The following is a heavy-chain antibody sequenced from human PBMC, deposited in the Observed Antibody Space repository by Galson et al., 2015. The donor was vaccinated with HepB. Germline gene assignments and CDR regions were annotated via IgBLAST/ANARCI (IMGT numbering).Heavy chain of an antibody. J-gene: IGHJ6*02. Sequence: CAISGDSVSSNSAAWNWIRQSPSRGLEWLGRTFYRSNWHNEYAASVKSRITINPDTSKNQFSLQLNSVTPEDTAVYYCARTRFGSGSTYGMDVWGQGTTVTVSS. CDR3: ARTRFGSGSTYGMDV. V-gene: IGHV6-1*01. CDR2: TFYRSNWHN. CDR1: GDSVSSNSAA. D-gene: IGHD6-19*01.